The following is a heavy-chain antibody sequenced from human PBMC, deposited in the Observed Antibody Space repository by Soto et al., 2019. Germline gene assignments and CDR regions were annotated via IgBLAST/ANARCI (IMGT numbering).Heavy chain of an antibody. CDR2: ISSDVVNY. J-gene: IGHJ4*02. CDR1: GFTFSSFA. Sequence: QVQLVESGGGVVQPGRSLRLSCAASGFTFSSFAMHWVRQAPGKGLEWLAVISSDVVNYYYAESVKGRFTISRDNSNNTLYLQMNSLSNEDTAVYYCARGGAWTPEGLGYWGQGTLVTVSS. CDR3: ARGGAWTPEGLGY. V-gene: IGHV3-30-3*01. D-gene: IGHD2-15*01.